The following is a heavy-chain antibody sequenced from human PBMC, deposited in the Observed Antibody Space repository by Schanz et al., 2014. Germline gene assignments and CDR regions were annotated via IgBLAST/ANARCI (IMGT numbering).Heavy chain of an antibody. D-gene: IGHD5-12*01. J-gene: IGHJ4*02. V-gene: IGHV3-66*01. Sequence: EVQLVESGGGLVQPGGSLSLSCAASGFSLSDHTMRWDRQAPGKGLEPVSVTYLGGNTDYADSVKGRFTISRDSSKNTLFLQMNSLRADDTAVYFCARDEGRDGYNLAFDVWGQGTLVTVSS. CDR3: ARDEGRDGYNLAFDV. CDR1: GFSLSDHT. CDR2: TYLGGNT.